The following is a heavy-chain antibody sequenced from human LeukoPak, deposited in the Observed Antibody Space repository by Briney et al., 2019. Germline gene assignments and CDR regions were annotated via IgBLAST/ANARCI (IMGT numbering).Heavy chain of an antibody. D-gene: IGHD6-13*01. Sequence: GGSLRLSCAASGFTFTNAWMSWVRQAPGKGLEWVARIKSKTDGGTTDYAAPVKGRFTISKDDSKNTLYLQMNSLITEDTAVYYCTKDLVFWGQGTLVTVSS. CDR2: IKSKTDGGTT. CDR3: TKDLVF. J-gene: IGHJ1*01. V-gene: IGHV3-15*01. CDR1: GFTFTNAW.